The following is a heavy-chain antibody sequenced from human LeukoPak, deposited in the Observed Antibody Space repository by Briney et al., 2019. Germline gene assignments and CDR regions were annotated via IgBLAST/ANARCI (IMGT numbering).Heavy chain of an antibody. J-gene: IGHJ4*02. CDR3: ARAKWFGVGRLRARFDY. V-gene: IGHV4-61*02. D-gene: IGHD5-12*01. CDR1: GGSISSGSYY. Sequence: SQTLSLTCTVSGGSISSGSYYWSWIRQPAGKGLEWIGRIYTSGSTNYSPSLKSRVTISVDTSKNQFSLKLSSVTAADTAVYYCARAKWFGVGRLRARFDYWGQGTLVTVSS. CDR2: IYTSGST.